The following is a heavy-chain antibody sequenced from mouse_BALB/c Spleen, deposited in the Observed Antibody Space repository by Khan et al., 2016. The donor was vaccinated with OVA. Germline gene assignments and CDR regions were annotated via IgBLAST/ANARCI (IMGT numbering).Heavy chain of an antibody. Sequence: EVKLEESGGGLVQPGGSRKLSCAASGFTFRDYGMAWVRQAPGKGPEWVAFISNLAYSIYYADTVTGRFTISRENAKNTLYLEMSSLRSEDTAIYYCARSWAMDYWGQGTSVTVSS. CDR1: GFTFRDYG. CDR2: ISNLAYSI. J-gene: IGHJ4*01. V-gene: IGHV5-15*02. CDR3: ARSWAMDY.